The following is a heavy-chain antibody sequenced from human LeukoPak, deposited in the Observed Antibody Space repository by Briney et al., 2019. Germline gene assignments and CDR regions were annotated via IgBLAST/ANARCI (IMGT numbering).Heavy chain of an antibody. CDR1: GYTFSSYA. Sequence: ASVKVSCKASGYTFSSYAIHWVRQAPGQGLEWMGWINAGVGNTKYSEKFQDRVTVTRDTPATTAYMELSSLRAEDTAVYYCARAGRPMIWGVTPLEHFDSWGQGTLVTVSS. CDR2: INAGVGNT. D-gene: IGHD3-10*01. J-gene: IGHJ4*02. V-gene: IGHV1-3*01. CDR3: ARAGRPMIWGVTPLEHFDS.